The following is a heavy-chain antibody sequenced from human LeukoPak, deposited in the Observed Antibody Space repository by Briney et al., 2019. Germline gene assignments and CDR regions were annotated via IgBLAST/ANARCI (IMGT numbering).Heavy chain of an antibody. Sequence: GGSLRLSCAVSGITLSNYGMSWVRQAPGKGLEWVAGISDSGGRTKYADSVKGRFTISRDNPKNTLYLQMNSLRPEDMAVYFCAKRGVVIRVILVGFHKEANYFDSWGQGVLVTVSS. CDR3: AKRGVVIRVILVGFHKEANYFDS. CDR1: GITLSNYG. D-gene: IGHD3-22*01. CDR2: ISDSGGRT. J-gene: IGHJ4*02. V-gene: IGHV3-23*01.